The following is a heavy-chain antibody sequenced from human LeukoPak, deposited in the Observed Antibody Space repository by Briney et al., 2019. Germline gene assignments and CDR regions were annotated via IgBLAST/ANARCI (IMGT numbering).Heavy chain of an antibody. Sequence: WASVKVSCKASGGTFSSYAISWVRQAPGQGLEWVGRIIPILGIANYAQKFQGRVTITADKSTSTAYMELSSLRSEDTAVYYCAREGYGDYVRFYFDYWGQGTLVTVSS. CDR2: IIPILGIA. D-gene: IGHD4-17*01. CDR1: GGTFSSYA. CDR3: AREGYGDYVRFYFDY. J-gene: IGHJ4*02. V-gene: IGHV1-69*04.